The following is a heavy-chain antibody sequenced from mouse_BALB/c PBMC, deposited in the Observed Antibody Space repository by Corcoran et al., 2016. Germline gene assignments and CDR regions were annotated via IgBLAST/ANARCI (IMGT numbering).Heavy chain of an antibody. CDR3: ARVGNYEYFDV. J-gene: IGHJ1*03. D-gene: IGHD2-1*01. CDR2: ISYDGSN. Sequence: DVQLQESGPGLVKPSQSLSLTCSVTGYSITSGYYWNWIRQFPGNKLEWMGYISYDGSNNYNPSLKNRISITRDTSKNQFFLKLNSVTTEDTATYYCARVGNYEYFDVWGTETTVTVSS. V-gene: IGHV3-6*02. CDR1: GYSITSGYY.